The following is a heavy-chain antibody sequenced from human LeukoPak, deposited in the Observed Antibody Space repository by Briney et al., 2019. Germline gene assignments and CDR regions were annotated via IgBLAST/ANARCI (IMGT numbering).Heavy chain of an antibody. J-gene: IGHJ4*02. V-gene: IGHV4-4*07. CDR2: VSNSGTT. Sequence: SETLSLTCTVSGGSISSYYWSWIRQAAGKGLEWIGRVSNSGTTNYNPSLKTRVSMAVDTSNNQLSMTLSSVTAADTALYSCARGRYYFEDWGQRTLVTVSS. CDR3: ARGRYYFED. CDR1: GGSISSYY.